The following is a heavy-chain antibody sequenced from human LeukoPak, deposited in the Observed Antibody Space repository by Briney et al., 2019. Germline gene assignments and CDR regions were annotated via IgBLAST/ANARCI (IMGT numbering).Heavy chain of an antibody. J-gene: IGHJ4*02. CDR2: ISSSGSSI. CDR1: GFTFSDYY. Sequence: PGGSLRLSCAASGFTFSDYYMSWIRQAPGKGLEWVSYISSSGSSIFYADSVKGRFTISRDNAKNSLNLQMNSLRADDTAVYYCARELTDYDSSGYVWATGGLDYWGQGTLVTVSS. V-gene: IGHV3-11*01. CDR3: ARELTDYDSSGYVWATGGLDY. D-gene: IGHD3-22*01.